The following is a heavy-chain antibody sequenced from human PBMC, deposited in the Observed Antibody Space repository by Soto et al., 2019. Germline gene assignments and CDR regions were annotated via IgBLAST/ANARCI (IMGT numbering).Heavy chain of an antibody. Sequence: QITLKESGPTLVKPTQPLTLTCTFSGFSLSTSGVGVGWIRQPPGKALEWLALIYWDDDKRYSPSLKSRLTITKATSKNQVVLTMTNMDPVDTATYYCAHRGLRYFDWLLPYYFDYWGQGTLVTVSS. CDR2: IYWDDDK. J-gene: IGHJ4*02. CDR1: GFSLSTSGVG. D-gene: IGHD3-9*01. CDR3: AHRGLRYFDWLLPYYFDY. V-gene: IGHV2-5*02.